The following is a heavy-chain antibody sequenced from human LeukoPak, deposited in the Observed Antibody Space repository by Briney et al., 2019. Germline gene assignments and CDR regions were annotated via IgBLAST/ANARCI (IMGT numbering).Heavy chain of an antibody. CDR2: ISYDGNNK. Sequence: PGRSLRLFCAASGFTFSNYDMHWVRQAPGKGLEWVAVISYDGNNKDFADPVKGRFTISRDNSKNTLYLQMNSLRAEDTAVYYCARGNNVLMVTGCFDYWGQGTLVTVSS. J-gene: IGHJ4*02. V-gene: IGHV3-30-3*01. CDR3: ARGNNVLMVTGCFDY. CDR1: GFTFSNYD. D-gene: IGHD2-21*02.